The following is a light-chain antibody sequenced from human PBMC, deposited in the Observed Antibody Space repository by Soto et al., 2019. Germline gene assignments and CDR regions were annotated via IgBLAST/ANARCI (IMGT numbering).Light chain of an antibody. CDR3: QQYDNRPT. CDR1: QDISNY. CDR2: DAS. Sequence: DIQMTQSPSSLSASVGDRVTITCQASQDISNYLNWYQQKPGKAPKLLIYDASNLETGVPSRFSGSGSGTDFTLTISSLQAEDIATYYCQQYDNRPTFGQGTRLEIK. V-gene: IGKV1-33*01. J-gene: IGKJ5*01.